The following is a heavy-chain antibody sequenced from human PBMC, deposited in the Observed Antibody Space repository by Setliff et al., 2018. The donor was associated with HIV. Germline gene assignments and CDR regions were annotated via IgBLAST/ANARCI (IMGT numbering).Heavy chain of an antibody. D-gene: IGHD6-13*01. CDR1: GFTFSNFA. CDR3: RAAVGGTSYFDF. CDR2: ISYDGRNK. V-gene: IGHV3-30*04. J-gene: IGHJ4*02. Sequence: GGSLRLSCAASGFTFSNFAVHWVRQAPGKGLEWVAVISYDGRNKYYANSVKGRFTISRDNSKNTLFLQMDSLITEDTAVYYCRAAVGGTSYFDFWGQGTLVTVSS.